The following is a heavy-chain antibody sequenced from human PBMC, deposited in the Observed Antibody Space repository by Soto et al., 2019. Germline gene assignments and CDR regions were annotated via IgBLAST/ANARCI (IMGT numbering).Heavy chain of an antibody. V-gene: IGHV3-30-3*01. Sequence: QVQLVESGGGVVQPGRSLRLSCAAYGFTSSNYAMHWVRQAPGKGLEWVAVISYDGSNKYYADSVKGRFTISRDNSKNXPYLQMNSLRAEDRAGYYCASDLAPNYQDHNYGMDVWGQGTAVTVSS. J-gene: IGHJ6*02. CDR3: ASDLAPNYQDHNYGMDV. CDR2: ISYDGSNK. CDR1: GFTSSNYA. D-gene: IGHD4-4*01.